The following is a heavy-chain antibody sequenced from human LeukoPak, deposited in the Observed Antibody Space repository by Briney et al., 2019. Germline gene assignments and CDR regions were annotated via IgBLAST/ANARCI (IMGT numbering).Heavy chain of an antibody. V-gene: IGHV3-74*01. CDR3: VVVVEPPDSDGFDV. CDR2: VNADGSTA. D-gene: IGHD1-14*01. Sequence: GGSLRLSCAASGFTFCNSWVHWVRQAPGKGLVWVSLVNADGSTATYADSVKGRFTISRDNARNTLSLQMNSLTIEDTAVYYCVVVVEPPDSDGFDVWGQGTMITVSS. J-gene: IGHJ3*01. CDR1: GFTFCNSW.